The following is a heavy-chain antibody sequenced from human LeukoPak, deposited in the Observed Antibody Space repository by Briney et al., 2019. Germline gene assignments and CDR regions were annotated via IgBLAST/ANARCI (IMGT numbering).Heavy chain of an antibody. J-gene: IGHJ4*02. D-gene: IGHD3-22*01. CDR3: ARRYYYDSSGYYYEYYLDY. Sequence: SETLSLTCTVSGGSISSSSYYWGWIRQPPGKRLEWIGSIYYSGSTYYNPSLKSRVTISVDTSKNQFSLKLSSVTAADTAVYYCARRYYYDSSGYYYEYYLDYWGQGTLVTVSS. CDR2: IYYSGST. V-gene: IGHV4-39*01. CDR1: GGSISSSSYY.